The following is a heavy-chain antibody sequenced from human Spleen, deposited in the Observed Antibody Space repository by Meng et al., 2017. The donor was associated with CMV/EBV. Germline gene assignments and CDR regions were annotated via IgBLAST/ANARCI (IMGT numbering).Heavy chain of an antibody. CDR2: IIAIFGSA. D-gene: IGHD2-8*02. J-gene: IGHJ6*02. CDR3: ARGHSTSYWHGMDV. CDR1: GGTLSRYA. V-gene: IGHV1-69*05. Sequence: SVKVSCKASGGTLSRYAISWARQAPGQGLEWMGGIIAIFGSANHAQKFQGRVTITTDESTSTAYMELRSLRSEDTAVYYCARGHSTSYWHGMDVWGQGTTVTVSS.